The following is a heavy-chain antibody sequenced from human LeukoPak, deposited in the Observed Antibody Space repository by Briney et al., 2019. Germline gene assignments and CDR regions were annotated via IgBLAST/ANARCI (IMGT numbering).Heavy chain of an antibody. CDR1: GFTFSDYY. J-gene: IGHJ3*01. D-gene: IGHD1-26*01. Sequence: GGSLRLSCAASGFTFSDYYMSWIRQAPGKGLEWVSYISSSGSTIYYADSVKGRFTISRDNAKNSLYLQMNSLRAEDTAVYYCARRSALKWVLLHAFDVWGQGTMVTVSS. CDR3: ARRSALKWVLLHAFDV. V-gene: IGHV3-11*01. CDR2: ISSSGSTI.